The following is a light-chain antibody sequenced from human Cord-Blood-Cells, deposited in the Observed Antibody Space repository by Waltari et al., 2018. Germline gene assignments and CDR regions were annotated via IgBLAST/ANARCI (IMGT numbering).Light chain of an antibody. CDR2: GAS. V-gene: IGKV3-20*01. Sequence: EIVLTQSPGTLSLSPGERATLSCRASQSVSSSYLAWYQQKPGQAPRLLIYGASSRATGIPDRCSGSESWTDFTLTISRLEPEDFAVYYCQQYGSSPRTFGQGTKVEIK. CDR1: QSVSSSY. CDR3: QQYGSSPRT. J-gene: IGKJ1*01.